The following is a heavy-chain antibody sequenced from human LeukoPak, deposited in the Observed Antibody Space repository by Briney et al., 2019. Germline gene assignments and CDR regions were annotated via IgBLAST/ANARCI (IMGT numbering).Heavy chain of an antibody. CDR2: INPNSGGT. Sequence: ASVKVSCKASGYTFTGYYMHWVRQAPGQGFEWMGWINPNSGGTNYAQKFQGRVTMTRDTSISTAYMEPSRLRSDDTAVYYCARPGGNSDWFDPWGQGTLVTVSS. CDR3: ARPGGNSDWFDP. J-gene: IGHJ5*02. CDR1: GYTFTGYY. D-gene: IGHD4-23*01. V-gene: IGHV1-2*02.